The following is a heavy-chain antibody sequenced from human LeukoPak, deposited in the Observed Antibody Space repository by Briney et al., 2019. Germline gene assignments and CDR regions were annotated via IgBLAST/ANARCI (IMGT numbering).Heavy chain of an antibody. D-gene: IGHD1-26*01. CDR1: GVSISTYY. CDR3: ARMYSGTSYYFDY. Sequence: SETLSLTCSVSGVSISTYYWIWIRQPPAKGLEWMGFFSYSGSTKYNPSLKSRVTMSVDTSKNQFSLKLNSVTSADTAVYYCARMYSGTSYYFDYWGQGTLVTVSS. J-gene: IGHJ4*02. CDR2: FSYSGST. V-gene: IGHV4-59*01.